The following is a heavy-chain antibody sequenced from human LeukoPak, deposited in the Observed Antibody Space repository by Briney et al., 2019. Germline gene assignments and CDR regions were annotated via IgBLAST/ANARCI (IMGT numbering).Heavy chain of an antibody. D-gene: IGHD2/OR15-2a*01. CDR1: GGSISSSNW. J-gene: IGHJ6*03. CDR3: ARLTPTTLSLYYYYMDV. Sequence: SETLSLTCAVSGGSISSSNWWSWVRQPPGKGLEWIGRIFHSGTTDYNTSLKGRVTISVDKSKTQFSLTLTSVTAADTAVYYCARLTPTTLSLYYYYMDVWGKGATVTVSS. CDR2: IFHSGTT. V-gene: IGHV4-4*02.